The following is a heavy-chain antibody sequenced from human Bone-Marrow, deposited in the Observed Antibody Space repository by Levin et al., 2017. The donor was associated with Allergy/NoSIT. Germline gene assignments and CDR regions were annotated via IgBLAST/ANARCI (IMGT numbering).Heavy chain of an antibody. V-gene: IGHV3-15*01. J-gene: IGHJ4*02. D-gene: IGHD2/OR15-2a*01. CDR2: IKSNTDGGTA. CDR1: GFTFSDAW. Sequence: AGGSLRLSCAASGFTFSDAWMSWVRQAPGKGLEWVGRIKSNTDGGTAEYAAPVKGRFTISRDDSKNTLNLHLNGLRTEDTAVYFCATDGEAIALPTEFDYWGQGTLVTVSS. CDR3: ATDGEAIALPTEFDY.